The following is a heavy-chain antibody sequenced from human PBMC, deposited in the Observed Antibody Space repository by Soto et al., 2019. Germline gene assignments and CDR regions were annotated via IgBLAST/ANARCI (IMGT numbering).Heavy chain of an antibody. V-gene: IGHV2-5*02. CDR3: AHSTYSSSWYGDAFDI. J-gene: IGHJ3*02. D-gene: IGHD6-13*01. CDR1: GFSLSTRRVG. Sequence: QITLEESGPTLVKPTQTLTLTCTFSGFSLSTRRVGVGWIRQPPGKALEWLALIYWDDDKRYSPSLKSRLTITKDTSKNQVVLTMTNMGPVDTATYYCAHSTYSSSWYGDAFDIWGQGTMVTVSS. CDR2: IYWDDDK.